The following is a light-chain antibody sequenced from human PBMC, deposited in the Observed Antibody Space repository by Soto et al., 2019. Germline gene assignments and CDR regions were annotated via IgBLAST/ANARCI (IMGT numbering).Light chain of an antibody. Sequence: DIQLTQSPSFLSASVGDRATITCRASQGISSFLAWYQQKPGKAPKLLIYAASTLQSGVPSRFSGSGSGTEFTLTVSSLQPEDFATYFCQQLNSYPLTFGGGTKVEI. CDR1: QGISSF. J-gene: IGKJ4*01. CDR2: AAS. CDR3: QQLNSYPLT. V-gene: IGKV1-9*01.